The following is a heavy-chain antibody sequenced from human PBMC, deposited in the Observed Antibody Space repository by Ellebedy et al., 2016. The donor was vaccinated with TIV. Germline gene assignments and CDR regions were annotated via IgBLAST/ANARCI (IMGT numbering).Heavy chain of an antibody. D-gene: IGHD2-2*01. CDR1: GFTFSSYS. CDR3: ARGASAMDS. Sequence: GESLKISXAASGFTFSSYSMSWVRQAPGKGLEWVSYISSTSSHIYYADSVRGRFTISRDNAKNSLYLQMNSLREEDTAVYYCARGASAMDSWGLGILVTVSS. CDR2: ISSTSSHI. J-gene: IGHJ4*02. V-gene: IGHV3-48*02.